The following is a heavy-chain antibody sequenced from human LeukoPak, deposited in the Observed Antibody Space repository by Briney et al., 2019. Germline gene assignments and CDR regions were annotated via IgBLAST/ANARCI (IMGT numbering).Heavy chain of an antibody. D-gene: IGHD5-24*01. CDR2: IYHSGST. Sequence: PSETLSLTCAVSGGSISSSNWWSWVRQPPGKGLEWIGEIYHSGSTNYNPSLKSRVTISVDKSKNQFSLKLSSVTAADTAVYYCARVATRGFSYNWFDPWGQGTLVTVSS. CDR1: GGSISSSNW. V-gene: IGHV4-4*02. J-gene: IGHJ5*02. CDR3: ARVATRGFSYNWFDP.